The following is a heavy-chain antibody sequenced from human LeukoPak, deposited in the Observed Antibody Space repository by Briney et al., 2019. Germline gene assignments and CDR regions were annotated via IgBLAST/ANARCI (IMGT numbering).Heavy chain of an antibody. V-gene: IGHV6-1*01. CDR1: GDSVSSNSAT. CDR3: ARDKGGGVDTALAY. J-gene: IGHJ4*02. Sequence: SQTLSLTCAISGDSVSSNSATWKWIRQSPSRGLEWLGRTYYRSKWYNNYAVSVKSRITIIPDTSNNQFSLQLNSVTPEDTAVYYCARDKGGGVDTALAYWGQGTLVTVSS. CDR2: TYYRSKWYN. D-gene: IGHD5-18*01.